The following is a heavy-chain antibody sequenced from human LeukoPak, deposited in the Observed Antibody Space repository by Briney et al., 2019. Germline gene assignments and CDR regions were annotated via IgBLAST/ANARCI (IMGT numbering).Heavy chain of an antibody. V-gene: IGHV4-34*01. CDR3: ARGQGSSWYISFDY. D-gene: IGHD6-13*01. Sequence: PSETLSPTCAVYGGSFSGYYWSWIRQPPGKGLEWIGEINHSGSTNYNPSLKSRVTISVDTSKNQFSLKLSSVTAADTAVYYCARGQGSSWYISFDYWGQGTLVTVSS. CDR1: GGSFSGYY. J-gene: IGHJ4*02. CDR2: INHSGST.